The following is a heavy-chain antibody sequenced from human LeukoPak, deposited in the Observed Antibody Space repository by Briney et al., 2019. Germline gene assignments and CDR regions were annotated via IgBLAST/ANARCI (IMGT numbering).Heavy chain of an antibody. CDR1: RGPISSSSYY. J-gene: IGHJ5*02. CDR3: ARASTHFDWLQSALSWFDP. V-gene: IGHV4-39*01. CDR2: IYYSGST. Sequence: SETLSLTCTVSRGPISSSSYYWGWIRQPPGKGLEWIGSIYYSGSTYYNPSLKSRIAISVDTSKNQFSLKLSSVTAADTAVYYCARASTHFDWLQSALSWFDPWGQGTLVTVSS. D-gene: IGHD3-9*01.